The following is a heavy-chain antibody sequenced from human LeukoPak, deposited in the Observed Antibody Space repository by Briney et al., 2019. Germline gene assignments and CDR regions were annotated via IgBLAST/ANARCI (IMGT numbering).Heavy chain of an antibody. D-gene: IGHD6-13*01. Sequence: PSETLSLTCTVSGGSISSYYWSWIRQPAGKGLEWIGRIYTSGSTNYNPSLKSRVTMSVGTSKNQFSLKLSSVTAADTAVYYCARQEQQLIYNWFDPWGQGTLVTVSS. V-gene: IGHV4-4*07. CDR1: GGSISSYY. J-gene: IGHJ5*02. CDR3: ARQEQQLIYNWFDP. CDR2: IYTSGST.